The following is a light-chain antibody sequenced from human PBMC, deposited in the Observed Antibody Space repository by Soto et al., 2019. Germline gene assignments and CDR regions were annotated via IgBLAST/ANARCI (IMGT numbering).Light chain of an antibody. J-gene: IGLJ1*01. CDR2: DVS. Sequence: QSALTQPASVSGSPGQSITISCTGTSSDVGGYNYVSWYQQHPGKAPKLMIYDVSNRSSGVSNRFSGSKSGNTASLTISGLQAEDEAYYYCSSYTSSSLYVFGTGTKLTVL. CDR1: SSDVGGYNY. V-gene: IGLV2-14*01. CDR3: SSYTSSSLYV.